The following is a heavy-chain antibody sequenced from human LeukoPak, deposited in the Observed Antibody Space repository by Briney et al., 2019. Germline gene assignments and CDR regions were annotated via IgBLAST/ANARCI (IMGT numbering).Heavy chain of an antibody. V-gene: IGHV3-48*02. CDR3: ARGKVGYSNGWSAADY. Sequence: GGSLRLSCTASGFTFSSYSMNWVRQAPGKGLEWVSYISSGSSTIYYTDSLKGRFTISRDNAKNSLYLQMNSLRDEDTAVYYCARGKVGYSNGWSAADYWGQGTLVTVSS. CDR1: GFTFSSYS. D-gene: IGHD6-19*01. J-gene: IGHJ4*02. CDR2: ISSGSSTI.